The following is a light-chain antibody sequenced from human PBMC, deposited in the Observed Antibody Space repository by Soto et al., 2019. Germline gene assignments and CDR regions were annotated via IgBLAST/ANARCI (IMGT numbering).Light chain of an antibody. CDR2: QAS. CDR1: QRTSGW. Sequence: DIQMTQSPSTLSASVGDRVIMTCRASQRTSGWLAWYQQKPGKAPKLLIYQASRLQSGVPSRFSGTGSETIFTLTISSLQTDDFATYYCQQYNNLYTFGQGTKLEIK. V-gene: IGKV1-5*03. J-gene: IGKJ2*01. CDR3: QQYNNLYT.